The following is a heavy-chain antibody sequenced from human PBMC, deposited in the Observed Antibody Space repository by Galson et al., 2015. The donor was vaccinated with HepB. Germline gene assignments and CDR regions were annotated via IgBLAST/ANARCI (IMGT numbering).Heavy chain of an antibody. Sequence: SLRLSCAASGFTFSFYWMSWVRQAPGKGLEWVASIKQDGNEKYYVDSVKGRFTISRDNAKNSLYLQMNILRAEDTAVYYCARDVTLAVQEPIDIWGQGTMVTVSS. J-gene: IGHJ3*02. CDR3: ARDVTLAVQEPIDI. CDR1: GFTFSFYW. CDR2: IKQDGNEK. D-gene: IGHD1-1*01. V-gene: IGHV3-7*01.